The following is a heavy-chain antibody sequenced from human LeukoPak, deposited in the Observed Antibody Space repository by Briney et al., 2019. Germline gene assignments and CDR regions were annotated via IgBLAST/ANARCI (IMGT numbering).Heavy chain of an antibody. CDR2: IYYSGST. J-gene: IGHJ4*02. CDR3: ATRNIKPYSSSWHNFDY. Sequence: SETLSLTCTVSGGSISSSSYYWGWIRQPPGKGLEWIGSIYYSGSTYYNPSLKSRVTISVDTSKNQFSPKLSSVTAADTAVYYCATRNIKPYSSSWHNFDYWGQGTLVTVSS. CDR1: GGSISSSSYY. V-gene: IGHV4-39*07. D-gene: IGHD6-13*01.